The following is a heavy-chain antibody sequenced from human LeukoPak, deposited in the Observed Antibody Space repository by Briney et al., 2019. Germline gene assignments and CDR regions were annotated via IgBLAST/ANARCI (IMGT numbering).Heavy chain of an antibody. J-gene: IGHJ3*02. Sequence: PSETLSLTCAVSGGSISSSNWWRWVRQPPGKGREGIGESYHSGSTNYNPALKSRVTISVDKSKNPFSLKLSSVTAADTAVYYCASGDTAMVPEDAFDIWGQGTMVTVSS. CDR3: ASGDTAMVPEDAFDI. D-gene: IGHD5-18*01. V-gene: IGHV4-4*02. CDR2: SYHSGST. CDR1: GGSISSSNW.